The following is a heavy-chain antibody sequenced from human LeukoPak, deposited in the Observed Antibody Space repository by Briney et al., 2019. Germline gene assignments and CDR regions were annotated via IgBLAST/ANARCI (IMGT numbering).Heavy chain of an antibody. J-gene: IGHJ4*02. CDR3: ARQAGSGFDY. D-gene: IGHD3-10*01. CDR2: VKSDGGGI. Sequence: GGSLRLSCAVSGFTFTDYWFHWVRQAPGKGLEWVSRVKSDGGGINYGDSVKGRFTMSRDNAKNTLYLQMNSLIAEDTAVYYCARQAGSGFDYWGQGSLVTVSS. V-gene: IGHV3-74*01. CDR1: GFTFTDYW.